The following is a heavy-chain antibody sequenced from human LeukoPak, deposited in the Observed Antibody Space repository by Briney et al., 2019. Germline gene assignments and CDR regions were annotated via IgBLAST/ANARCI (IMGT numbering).Heavy chain of an antibody. Sequence: PGGSLRLSCAASGFTFSGHWMHWVRQAPEKGLVWVSRINSDGSSRDYADSVKGRFTISRDNAKNTLYLQMNSLRAEDTAVYYCARGACDSSGYFDYWGQGTLVTVSS. CDR3: ARGACDSSGYFDY. J-gene: IGHJ4*02. CDR2: INSDGSSR. CDR1: GFTFSGHW. D-gene: IGHD3-22*01. V-gene: IGHV3-74*01.